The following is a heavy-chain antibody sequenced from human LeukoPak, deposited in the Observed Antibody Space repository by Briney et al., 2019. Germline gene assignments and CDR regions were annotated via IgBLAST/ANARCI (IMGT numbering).Heavy chain of an antibody. CDR1: GFTFSSYG. V-gene: IGHV3-33*01. D-gene: IGHD5-24*01. Sequence: GGSLRLSYAASGFTFSSYGMHWVRQAPGKGLEWVAVIWYDGSNKYYADSVKGRLTISRDNSKNTLYLQMNSLRAEDTAVYYCARDVSRRDGYNCDYWGQGTLVTVSS. J-gene: IGHJ4*02. CDR3: ARDVSRRDGYNCDY. CDR2: IWYDGSNK.